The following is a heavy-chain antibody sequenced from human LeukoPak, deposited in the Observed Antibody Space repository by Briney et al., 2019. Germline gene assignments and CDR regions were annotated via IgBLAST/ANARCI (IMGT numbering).Heavy chain of an antibody. CDR3: ARLGFLRFLEWLPQPDPYYFDY. CDR1: GYSFTSYW. Sequence: GESLKISCKGSGYSFTSYWIGWVRQMPGKGLEWMGIIYPGDSDTRYSPSFQGQVTISADKSISTAYLQWSSLKASDTAMYYCARLGFLRFLEWLPQPDPYYFDYWGQGTLVTVSS. CDR2: IYPGDSDT. V-gene: IGHV5-51*01. D-gene: IGHD3-3*01. J-gene: IGHJ4*02.